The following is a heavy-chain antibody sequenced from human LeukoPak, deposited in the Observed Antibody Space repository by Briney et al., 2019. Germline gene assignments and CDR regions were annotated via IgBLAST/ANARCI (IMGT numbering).Heavy chain of an antibody. D-gene: IGHD3-22*01. V-gene: IGHV1-46*01. J-gene: IGHJ4*02. CDR2: INPSGGST. Sequence: ASVKVSCRASGYTFTSYYMHWVRQAPGQGLEWMGIINPSGGSTSYAQKFQGRVTMTRDTSTSTVYMELSSLRSEDTAVYYCARAQDYYDSSGYLGYWGQGTLVTVSS. CDR3: ARAQDYYDSSGYLGY. CDR1: GYTFTSYY.